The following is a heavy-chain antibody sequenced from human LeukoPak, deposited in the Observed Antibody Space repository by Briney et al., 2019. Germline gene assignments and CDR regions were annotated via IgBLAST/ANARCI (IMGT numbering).Heavy chain of an antibody. D-gene: IGHD6-19*01. CDR3: ARVVAGLFDY. CDR2: IKQDGSEK. V-gene: IGHV3-7*01. CDR1: GFTFSSYW. J-gene: IGHJ4*02. Sequence: GGSLRLSCAAPGFTFSSYWMSWVRQAPGKGLEWVANIKQDGSEKYYVDSVKGRFTISRDNAKNSLYLQMNSVRAEDTAVYYCARVVAGLFDYWGQGTLVTVSS.